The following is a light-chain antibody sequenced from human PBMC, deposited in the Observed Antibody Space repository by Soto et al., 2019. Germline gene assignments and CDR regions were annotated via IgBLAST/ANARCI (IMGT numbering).Light chain of an antibody. J-gene: IGKJ2*01. CDR3: RAPGA. CDR2: DAS. V-gene: IGKV3-11*01. Sequence: EIVLTQSPATLSLSPGERATLSCRASQSVSSYLDWYQQKPGQVPRLLIYDASNRATGILARFSGSGSGTDLTSTISSREAEDFGVDYSRAPGAFGQGTKVESK. CDR1: QSVSSY.